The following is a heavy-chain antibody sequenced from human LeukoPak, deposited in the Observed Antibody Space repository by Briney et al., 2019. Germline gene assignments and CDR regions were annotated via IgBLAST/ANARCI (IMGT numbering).Heavy chain of an antibody. V-gene: IGHV4-30-2*01. Sequence: SQTLSLTCAVSGGSISSGGYSWRWIRQPPGKGLEWIGYIYHSGSTYYNPSLKSRVTISVDRSKNQFSLKLSPVTAADTAVYYCARAFRGYDSSGFFYSRYAFYIWGQGTMVTVSS. CDR1: GGSISSGGYS. CDR2: IYHSGST. D-gene: IGHD3-22*01. CDR3: ARAFRGYDSSGFFYSRYAFYI. J-gene: IGHJ3*02.